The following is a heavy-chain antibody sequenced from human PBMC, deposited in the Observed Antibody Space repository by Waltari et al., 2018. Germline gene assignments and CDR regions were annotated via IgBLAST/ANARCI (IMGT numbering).Heavy chain of an antibody. D-gene: IGHD7-27*01. CDR1: GFTFSSYA. CDR3: AKDLRGANWGWGY. Sequence: EVQLLESGGGLVQPGGSLRLSCAASGFTFSSYAMSWVRQAPGKGLEWVSAISGSGGSAYYADSVKGRFTISRDNSKNTLYLQMNSLRAEDTAVYYCAKDLRGANWGWGYWGQGTLVTVSS. CDR2: ISGSGGSA. J-gene: IGHJ4*02. V-gene: IGHV3-23*01.